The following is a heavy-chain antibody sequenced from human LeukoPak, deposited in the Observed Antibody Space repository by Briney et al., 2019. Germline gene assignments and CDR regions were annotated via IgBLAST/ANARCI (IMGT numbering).Heavy chain of an antibody. J-gene: IGHJ6*02. D-gene: IGHD6-13*01. CDR1: GFTVSSNY. CDR2: IYSGGST. CDR3: ARDPGIAAAGRYGMDV. V-gene: IGHV3-53*01. Sequence: PGGSLRLFCAASGFTVSSNYISWVRPAPGKGLEWGSVIYSGGSTYYADSVKGRFTISRDNSKNTLYLQMNSLRAEDTAVYYCARDPGIAAAGRYGMDVWGQGTTVTVSS.